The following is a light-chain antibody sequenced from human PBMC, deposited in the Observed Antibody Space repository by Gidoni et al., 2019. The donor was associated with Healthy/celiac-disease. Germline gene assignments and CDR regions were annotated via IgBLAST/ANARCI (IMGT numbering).Light chain of an antibody. Sequence: QSVLPQPPSASGTPGQRVTIPCSGSSSNIGSNYVSWYQQLPGTAPKLLIYRNNQRPSGVPDRFSGSKSGTSASLAISGLRSEDEADYYCAAWDDSLSGSFGGGTKLTVL. CDR3: AAWDDSLSGS. V-gene: IGLV1-47*01. CDR1: SSNIGSNY. CDR2: RNN. J-gene: IGLJ3*02.